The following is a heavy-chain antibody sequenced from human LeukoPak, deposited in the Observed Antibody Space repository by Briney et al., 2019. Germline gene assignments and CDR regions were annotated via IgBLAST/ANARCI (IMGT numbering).Heavy chain of an antibody. V-gene: IGHV1-3*01. CDR2: ISAGNGNT. D-gene: IGHD3-16*01. CDR3: ARVGGPDPFDI. CDR1: GYTFTSFA. J-gene: IGHJ3*02. Sequence: ASVEVSCKASGYTFTSFAIHWVRQAPGQGLEWMGWISAGNGNTKYSQKFQGRVTFTRDTSASTAYMELSSLRSEDTAVYYCARVGGPDPFDIWGQGTMVTVSS.